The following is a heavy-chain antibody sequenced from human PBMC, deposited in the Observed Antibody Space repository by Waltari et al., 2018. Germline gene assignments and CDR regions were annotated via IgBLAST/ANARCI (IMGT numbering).Heavy chain of an antibody. J-gene: IGHJ6*02. CDR2: IKSKSDGGTT. D-gene: IGHD2-21*02. Sequence: EVQLVESGGGLVKTGGSVRLSCEASGFTFSNDWMNWIRQAPGKGLEWVGRIKSKSDGGTTDYAAPVKGRFTISRDDSKNTLYLEMNSLKTEDTAVYYCITETVVTHFYYYGLDVWGLGTTVTVSS. CDR1: GFTFSNDW. V-gene: IGHV3-15*07. CDR3: ITETVVTHFYYYGLDV.